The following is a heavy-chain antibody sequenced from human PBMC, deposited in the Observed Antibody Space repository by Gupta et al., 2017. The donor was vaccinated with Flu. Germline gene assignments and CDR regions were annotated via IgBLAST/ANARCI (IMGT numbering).Heavy chain of an antibody. CDR1: GINFNNYW. Sequence: EEQLVESGGGLVQPGGSLRLACAVAGINFNNYWMSWVRQAPGQGLEWVANIKEEGSVKYYMDSVEGRFTISRDNAKKSLYLQMDSLRVEDTAVYYCARVVKYDQADYWGQGTLVTVSS. J-gene: IGHJ4*02. V-gene: IGHV3-7*01. D-gene: IGHD3-3*01. CDR2: IKEEGSVK. CDR3: ARVVKYDQADY.